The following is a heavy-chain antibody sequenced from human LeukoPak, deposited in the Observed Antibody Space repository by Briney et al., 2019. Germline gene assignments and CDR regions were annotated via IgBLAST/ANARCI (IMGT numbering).Heavy chain of an antibody. D-gene: IGHD2-2*01. J-gene: IGHJ6*02. V-gene: IGHV3-33*01. Sequence: GGSLRLSCAASGFTFSSYGMHWVRQAPGKGLEWVAVIWYDGSNKYYADSVKGRFTISRDNSKNTLYLQMNSLRAEDTAVYYCARYCSSTSCHYYYYGMDVWGQGTTVTVSS. CDR2: IWYDGSNK. CDR1: GFTFSSYG. CDR3: ARYCSSTSCHYYYYGMDV.